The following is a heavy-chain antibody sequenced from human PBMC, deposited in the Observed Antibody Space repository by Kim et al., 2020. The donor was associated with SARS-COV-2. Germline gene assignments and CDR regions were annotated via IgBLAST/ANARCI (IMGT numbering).Heavy chain of an antibody. Sequence: SETLSLTCTVSGGSISSSSYYWGWIRQPPGKGLEWIGSIYYSGSTYYNPSLKSRVTISVDTSKNQFSLKLSSVTAADTAVYYCARHLTEENYDYVWGSYRSAFDIWGQGTMVTVSS. J-gene: IGHJ3*02. CDR2: IYYSGST. CDR3: ARHLTEENYDYVWGSYRSAFDI. D-gene: IGHD3-16*02. CDR1: GGSISSSSYY. V-gene: IGHV4-39*01.